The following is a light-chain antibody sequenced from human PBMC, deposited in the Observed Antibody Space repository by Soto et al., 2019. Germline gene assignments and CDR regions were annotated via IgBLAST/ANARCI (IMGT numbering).Light chain of an antibody. J-gene: IGKJ1*01. CDR2: DAS. CDR3: QQTYSTPWT. V-gene: IGKV1-39*01. CDR1: QNIDSY. Sequence: DIQMTQSPSSLSVSVGARVTITCGASQNIDSYLNWYQQRPGKAPKFLSHDASSLQSGVPSRFSGSGSGTDFALTINSLQPEDFATSYCQQTYSTPWTFGQGTKVDIK.